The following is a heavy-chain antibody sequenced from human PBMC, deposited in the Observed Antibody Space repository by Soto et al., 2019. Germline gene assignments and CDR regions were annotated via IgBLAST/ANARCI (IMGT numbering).Heavy chain of an antibody. Sequence: PSETLSLTCTVSGGSISSYYWSWIRQPPGKGLEWIGYIYYSGSTNYNPSLKSRVTISVDTSKNQFSPKLSSVTAADTAVYYCARVVMDIVVVPAATDGGYYYYGMDVWGQGTTVTVSS. J-gene: IGHJ6*02. CDR3: ARVVMDIVVVPAATDGGYYYYGMDV. D-gene: IGHD2-2*03. CDR2: IYYSGST. V-gene: IGHV4-59*01. CDR1: GGSISSYY.